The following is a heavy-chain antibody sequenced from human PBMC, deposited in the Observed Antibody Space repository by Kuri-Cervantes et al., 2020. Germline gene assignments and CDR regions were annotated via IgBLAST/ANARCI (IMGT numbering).Heavy chain of an antibody. Sequence: GESLKISCAASGFTFSNAWMSWVRQAPGKGLEWVGRIKSKTDGGTTDYAAPVKGRFTISRDDSKNTLYLQMNSLRAEDTAVYYCAKFPPGWFDPWGQGTLVTVSS. CDR3: AKFPPGWFDP. D-gene: IGHD2-21*01. CDR2: IKSKTDGGTT. CDR1: GFTFSNAW. V-gene: IGHV3-15*01. J-gene: IGHJ5*02.